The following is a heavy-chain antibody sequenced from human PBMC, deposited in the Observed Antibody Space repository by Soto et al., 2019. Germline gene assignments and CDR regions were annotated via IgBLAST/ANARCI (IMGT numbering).Heavy chain of an antibody. Sequence: EVQLLESGGGLVQPGGSLRISCAASGFTFSSYAMSWVRQAPGKGLEWVSAISGSGGSTYYADSVKGRFTISRDNSKNTLYLQMNSLRAEDTDVYYCARDREWLGRPHKYFDYWGQGTLVTVSS. V-gene: IGHV3-23*01. CDR1: GFTFSSYA. D-gene: IGHD6-19*01. CDR3: ARDREWLGRPHKYFDY. CDR2: ISGSGGST. J-gene: IGHJ4*02.